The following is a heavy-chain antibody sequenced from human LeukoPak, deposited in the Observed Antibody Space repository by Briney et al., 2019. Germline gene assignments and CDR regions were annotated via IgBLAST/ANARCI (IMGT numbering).Heavy chain of an antibody. D-gene: IGHD5-24*01. V-gene: IGHV3-30*01. CDR1: GFTFSSYA. J-gene: IGHJ4*02. Sequence: PGGSLRLSCAASGFTFSSYAMHWVRQAPGKGLEWVAVISYDGSNKYYADSVKGRFTISRDNSKNTPYLQMNSLRAEDTAVYYCARDRRSRDGYNLDYWGQGTLVTVSS. CDR3: ARDRRSRDGYNLDY. CDR2: ISYDGSNK.